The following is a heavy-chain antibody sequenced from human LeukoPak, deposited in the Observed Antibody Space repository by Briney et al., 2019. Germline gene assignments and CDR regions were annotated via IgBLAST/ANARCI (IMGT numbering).Heavy chain of an antibody. CDR1: GGSISSYY. D-gene: IGHD2-15*01. Sequence: SETLSLTCTVSGGSISSYYWSWIRQPPGKGLEWIGYIYYSGSTNYNPSLKSRVTISVDTSKNQFSLKLSSVTAADTAVYYCARAGDCSGGSCYSWGYYFDYWGQGTLVTVSS. J-gene: IGHJ4*02. CDR3: ARAGDCSGGSCYSWGYYFDY. V-gene: IGHV4-59*08. CDR2: IYYSGST.